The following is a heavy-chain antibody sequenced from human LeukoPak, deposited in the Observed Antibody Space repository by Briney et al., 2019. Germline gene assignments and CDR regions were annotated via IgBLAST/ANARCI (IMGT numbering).Heavy chain of an antibody. CDR3: ARDSSDAYNPEPGY. CDR1: GFTFRSYS. V-gene: IGHV3-48*02. Sequence: GGSLRLSCAASGFTFRSYSMNWVRQAPGKGLEWVSFISGMSSTIYYADSVKGRLTISRDNAKNSVYLQMNSLRDEDTAVYYCARDSSDAYNPEPGYWGQGTLVTVSS. D-gene: IGHD5-24*01. J-gene: IGHJ4*02. CDR2: ISGMSSTI.